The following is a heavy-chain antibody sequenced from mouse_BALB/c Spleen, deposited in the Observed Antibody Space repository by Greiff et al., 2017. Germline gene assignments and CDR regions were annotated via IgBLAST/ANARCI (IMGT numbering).Heavy chain of an antibody. J-gene: IGHJ2*01. V-gene: IGHV14-4*02. CDR3: NARRRPYFDY. Sequence: EVQLQQSGAELVRSGASVKLSCTASGFNIKDYYMHWVKQRPEQGLEWIGWIDPENGDTEYAPKFQGKATMTADTSSNTAYLQLSSLTSEDTAVYYCNARRRPYFDYWGQGTTLTVSS. CDR2: IDPENGDT. CDR1: GFNIKDYY.